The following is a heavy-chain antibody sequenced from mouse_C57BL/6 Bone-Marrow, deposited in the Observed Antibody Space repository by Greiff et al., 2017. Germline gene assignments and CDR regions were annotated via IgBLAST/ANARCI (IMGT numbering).Heavy chain of an antibody. V-gene: IGHV5-2*01. Sequence: EVKLVESGGGLVQPGESLKLSCESNEYEFPSHAMSWVRKTPEKRLELVAAINSDGGSTYYPDTMERRFIISRDNTKKTLYLQMSSLRSEDTALYYCERHAYYGNFLRFWGQGTLVTVSA. CDR3: ERHAYYGNFLRF. CDR1: EYEFPSHA. CDR2: INSDGGST. D-gene: IGHD2-10*01. J-gene: IGHJ3*01.